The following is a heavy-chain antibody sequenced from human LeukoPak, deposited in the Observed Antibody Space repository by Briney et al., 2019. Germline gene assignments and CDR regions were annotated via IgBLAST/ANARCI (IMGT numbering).Heavy chain of an antibody. J-gene: IGHJ3*02. CDR2: ISGSGGST. D-gene: IGHD2-21*02. CDR1: GFTFSSYA. Sequence: GGSLRLSCAASGFTFSSYAMSWVRQAPGKGLEWVSAISGSGGSTYYADSVKGRFTISRDNSKNTLYLQMNSLRAEDTAVYYCARGRYPYCGGDCYLGDIWGQGTMVTVSS. CDR3: ARGRYPYCGGDCYLGDI. V-gene: IGHV3-23*01.